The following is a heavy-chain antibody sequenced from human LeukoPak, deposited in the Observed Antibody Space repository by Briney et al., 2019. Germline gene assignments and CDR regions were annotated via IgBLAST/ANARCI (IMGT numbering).Heavy chain of an antibody. Sequence: GGSLRLSCAASGFTFSSYWMNWVRQAPGKGLVWVSRIASDGSSTTYADSVKGRFSISRDNAKNTLYLQMNSLRVEDTAVYYWARGRPHGNDYWGQGTLVTVSS. CDR3: ARGRPHGNDY. J-gene: IGHJ4*02. V-gene: IGHV3-74*01. CDR2: IASDGSST. D-gene: IGHD4-23*01. CDR1: GFTFSSYW.